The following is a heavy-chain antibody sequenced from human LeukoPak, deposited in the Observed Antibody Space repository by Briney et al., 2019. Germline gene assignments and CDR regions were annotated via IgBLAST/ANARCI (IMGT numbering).Heavy chain of an antibody. CDR3: ARDFASFGYGSGSYYNNPPFDY. D-gene: IGHD3-10*01. J-gene: IGHJ4*02. CDR1: GYTFTSYG. Sequence: ASVKVSCKASGYTFTSYGISWVRQAPGQGLEWMGWISAYNGNTNYAQKLQGRVTMTTDTSTSTAYMELRSLRSDDTAVYYCARDFASFGYGSGSYYNNPPFDYWGRGTLVTVSS. V-gene: IGHV1-18*01. CDR2: ISAYNGNT.